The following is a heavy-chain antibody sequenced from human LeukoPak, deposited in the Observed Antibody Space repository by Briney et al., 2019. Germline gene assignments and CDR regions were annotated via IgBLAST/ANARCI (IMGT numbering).Heavy chain of an antibody. Sequence: GGSLRLSCAASGFTFSSYAMSWVRQAPGKGLEWVSAISGSGGSTYYADSVKGRFTISRDNSKNTLYLQMNSLRAEDTAVYYCAKEGHYYDSSGYSYYFDYWGQGTLVTVSS. CDR1: GFTFSSYA. J-gene: IGHJ4*02. CDR3: AKEGHYYDSSGYSYYFDY. D-gene: IGHD3-22*01. CDR2: ISGSGGST. V-gene: IGHV3-23*01.